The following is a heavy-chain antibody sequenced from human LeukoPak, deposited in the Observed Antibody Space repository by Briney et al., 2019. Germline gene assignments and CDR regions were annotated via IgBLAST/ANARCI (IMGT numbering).Heavy chain of an antibody. CDR2: ISYDGSNK. J-gene: IGHJ3*02. CDR3: ARSVDDAFDI. CDR1: GFTFSSYA. Sequence: GGSLRLSCAASGFTFSSYAMHWVRQAPGKGLEWVAVISYDGSNKYYADSVKGRFTISRDNSKNTLYLQMNSLRAEDTVVYYCARSVDDAFDIWGQGTMVTVSS. V-gene: IGHV3-30*04.